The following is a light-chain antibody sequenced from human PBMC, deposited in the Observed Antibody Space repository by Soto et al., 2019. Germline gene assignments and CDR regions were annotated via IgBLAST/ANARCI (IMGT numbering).Light chain of an antibody. CDR2: EGS. CDR1: SSDVGSYNL. J-gene: IGLJ1*01. Sequence: QSVLTQPASVSGSPGQSITISCTGTSSDVGSYNLVSWCQQHPGKAPKLMIYEGSKRPSGVSNRFSGSKSGNTASLTISGLQAEDEADYYCCSYAGSSTHYVFGTGTKVTVL. V-gene: IGLV2-23*01. CDR3: CSYAGSSTHYV.